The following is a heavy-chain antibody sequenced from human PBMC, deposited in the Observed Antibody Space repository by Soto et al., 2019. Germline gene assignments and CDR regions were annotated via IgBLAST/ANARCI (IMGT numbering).Heavy chain of an antibody. Sequence: GASVKVSCKASGYTFTSYAMHWVRQAPGQRLEWMRWINAGNGNTKYSQKFQSRVTITRDTSASTVYMELSSLRSEDTAVFYCARAVAVPADFDYWGQGTLVTVSS. CDR2: INAGNGNT. CDR1: GYTFTSYA. CDR3: ARAVAVPADFDY. V-gene: IGHV1-3*01. J-gene: IGHJ4*02. D-gene: IGHD6-19*01.